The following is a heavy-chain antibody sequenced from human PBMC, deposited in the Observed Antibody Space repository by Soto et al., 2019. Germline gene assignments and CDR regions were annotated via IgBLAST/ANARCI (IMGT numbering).Heavy chain of an antibody. Sequence: PSETLSLTCTVSGGSVSSGSDYWSWIRQPPGKGLEWIGYIYYSGSTNYNPSLKSRVTISLDTSKNQFSLKLSSVTPADTAVYYCAREGVVRGSRVLGFDYWGQGTLVTVSS. CDR1: GGSVSSGSDY. CDR3: AREGVVRGSRVLGFDY. J-gene: IGHJ4*02. D-gene: IGHD2-15*01. CDR2: IYYSGST. V-gene: IGHV4-61*01.